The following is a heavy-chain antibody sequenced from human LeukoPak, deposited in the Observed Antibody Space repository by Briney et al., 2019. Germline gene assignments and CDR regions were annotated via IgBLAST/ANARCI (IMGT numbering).Heavy chain of an antibody. J-gene: IGHJ4*02. Sequence: KPGGSLRLSCTVSGFTFCDYAMSWFRQAPGKGLEWVSFTKSKAYGGTTEYAASVKGRFTVSKDDSKSIAYLHMNSLKTEDTAVYYYSRTRSVAGSSIYFDYWGQGTLVTVSS. CDR2: TKSKAYGGTT. V-gene: IGHV3-49*05. D-gene: IGHD6-19*01. CDR3: SRTRSVAGSSIYFDY. CDR1: GFTFCDYA.